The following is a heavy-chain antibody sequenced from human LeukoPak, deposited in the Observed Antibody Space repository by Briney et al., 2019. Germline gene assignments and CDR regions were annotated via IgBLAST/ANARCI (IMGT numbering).Heavy chain of an antibody. CDR1: EYTFTSHG. CDR2: INTNTGKP. D-gene: IGHD3-10*01. CDR3: ARQQVRGVISPDAFDI. Sequence: GASVKVSCKASEYTFTSHGMNWVRQAPGQGLEWMGWINTNTGKPTYAQGFTGRFVFSLDTSVTTAYLQISSLKAEDTAVYYCARQQVRGVISPDAFDIWGQGTMVTVSS. J-gene: IGHJ3*02. V-gene: IGHV7-4-1*02.